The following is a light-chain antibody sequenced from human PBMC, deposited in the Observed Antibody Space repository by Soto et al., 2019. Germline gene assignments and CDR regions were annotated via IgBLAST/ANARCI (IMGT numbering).Light chain of an antibody. CDR2: AAS. CDR3: QQLNSYPWT. J-gene: IGKJ1*01. V-gene: IGKV1-9*01. Sequence: IQLTQFPSSLSASVGDKVTITCRASQGIGSYLAWYQQKPGNAPKLLIYAASTLQSGVPSRFSGSGSGTDFTLTISILQPEDFAAYYCQQLNSYPWTFGQGTHVEIK. CDR1: QGIGSY.